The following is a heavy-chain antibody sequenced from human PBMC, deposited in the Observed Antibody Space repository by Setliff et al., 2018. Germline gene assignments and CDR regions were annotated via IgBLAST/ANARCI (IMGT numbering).Heavy chain of an antibody. D-gene: IGHD6-19*01. V-gene: IGHV3-23*01. CDR2: ISGSGGST. CDR3: ASHSSGWYRGGYGMDV. CDR1: GFTFSSYA. J-gene: IGHJ6*02. Sequence: GGSLRLSCAASGFTFSSYAMSWVRQAPGKGLEWVSAISGSGGSTYYADSVKGRFTISRDNSKNTLYLQMNSLRAADTAVYYCASHSSGWYRGGYGMDVWGQGTTVTVSS.